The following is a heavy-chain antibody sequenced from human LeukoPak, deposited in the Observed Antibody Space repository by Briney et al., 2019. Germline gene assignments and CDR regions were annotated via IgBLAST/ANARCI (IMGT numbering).Heavy chain of an antibody. CDR3: ATPPLRYFDWLSTYFDY. D-gene: IGHD3-9*01. V-gene: IGHV3-23*01. J-gene: IGHJ4*02. CDR2: ISGSGGTT. Sequence: PGGSLRLSCAASGFTFSSYAMSWVRQAPGKGLEWVSAISGSGGTTYCADSVKGRFTISRDNSKNTLYLQMNSLRAEDTAVYYCATPPLRYFDWLSTYFDYWGQGTLVTVSS. CDR1: GFTFSSYA.